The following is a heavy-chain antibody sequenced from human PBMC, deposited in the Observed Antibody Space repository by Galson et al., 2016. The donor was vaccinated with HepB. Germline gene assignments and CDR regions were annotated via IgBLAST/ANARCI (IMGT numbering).Heavy chain of an antibody. CDR1: GFTFSSYA. CDR3: ARSLVRGVIFPHYGMDV. CDR2: ISYDGSNK. J-gene: IGHJ6*02. D-gene: IGHD3-10*01. Sequence: SLRLSCAASGFTFSSYAMHWVRQAPGKGLEWVAVISYDGSNKYYADSVKGRFTISRDNSKITLYLQMNSLRAEDTAVYYCARSLVRGVIFPHYGMDVWGQGTTVTVSS. V-gene: IGHV3-30*04.